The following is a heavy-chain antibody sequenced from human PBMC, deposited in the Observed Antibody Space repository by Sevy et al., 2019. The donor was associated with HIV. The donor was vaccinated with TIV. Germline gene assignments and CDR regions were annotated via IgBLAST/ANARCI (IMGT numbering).Heavy chain of an antibody. CDR3: AIIRGGYRFGAFDI. Sequence: KVSCKASGYTFTGYYMNWVRQAPGQGLEWMGRINTATGDTIYAPKFKGRVTMTRDTSINTAYLELISLRSDDTALYYFAIIRGGYRFGAFDIWGQGTMVTVSS. CDR2: INTATGDT. J-gene: IGHJ3*02. D-gene: IGHD3-22*01. V-gene: IGHV1-2*06. CDR1: GYTFTGYY.